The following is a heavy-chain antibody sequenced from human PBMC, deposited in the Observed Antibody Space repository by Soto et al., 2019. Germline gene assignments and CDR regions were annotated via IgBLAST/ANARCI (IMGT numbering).Heavy chain of an antibody. V-gene: IGHV3-30-3*01. CDR3: ARDYYGSGSYFDY. CDR1: GFTFSSYA. CDR2: ISYDGSNK. D-gene: IGHD3-10*01. J-gene: IGHJ4*02. Sequence: GGSLRLSCAASGFTFSSYAMHWVRQAPGKGLEWVAVISYDGSNKYYADSVKGRFTISRDNSKNTLYLQMNSLRAEDTAVYYCARDYYGSGSYFDYWGQGTLVTVSS.